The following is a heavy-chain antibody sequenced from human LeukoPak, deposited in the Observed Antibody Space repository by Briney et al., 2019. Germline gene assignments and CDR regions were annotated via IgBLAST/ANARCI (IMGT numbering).Heavy chain of an antibody. J-gene: IGHJ4*02. D-gene: IGHD2-2*01. CDR1: GHSISSGYY. CDR3: ARIGGYCSSTSCLYYFDY. Sequence: SETLSLTCTVSGHSISSGYYWGWIRQPPGKGLEWIGSIYHSGSTYYNPSLKSRVTISVDTSKNQFSLKLSSVTAADTAVYYCARIGGYCSSTSCLYYFDYWGQGTLVTVSS. CDR2: IYHSGST. V-gene: IGHV4-38-2*02.